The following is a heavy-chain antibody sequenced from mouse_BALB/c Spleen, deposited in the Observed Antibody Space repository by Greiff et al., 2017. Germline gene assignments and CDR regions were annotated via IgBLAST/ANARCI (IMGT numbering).Heavy chain of an antibody. CDR1: GFTFSSYA. CDR3: ARGGITTVVAWYFDV. J-gene: IGHJ1*01. V-gene: IGHV5-6-5*01. CDR2: ISSGGST. D-gene: IGHD1-1*01. Sequence: DVMLVESGGGLVKPGGSLKLSCAASGFTFSSYAMSWVRQTPEKRLEWVASISSGGSTYYPDSVKGRFTISRDNARNILYLQMSSLRSEDTAMYYCARGGITTVVAWYFDVWGAGTTVTVSS.